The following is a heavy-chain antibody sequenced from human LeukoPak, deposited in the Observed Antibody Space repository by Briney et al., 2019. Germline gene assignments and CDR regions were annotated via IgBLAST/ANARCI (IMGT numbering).Heavy chain of an antibody. J-gene: IGHJ4*02. CDR3: ARDPYGSGSYYNGY. Sequence: GSLRLSCAASGFTFSSYWMSWVRQAPGKGLEWVANIKQDGSEKYYVDSVKGRFTISRDNAKNSLYLQMNSLRAEGTAVYYCARDPYGSGSYYNGYWGQGTLVTVSS. CDR2: IKQDGSEK. V-gene: IGHV3-7*01. CDR1: GFTFSSYW. D-gene: IGHD3-10*01.